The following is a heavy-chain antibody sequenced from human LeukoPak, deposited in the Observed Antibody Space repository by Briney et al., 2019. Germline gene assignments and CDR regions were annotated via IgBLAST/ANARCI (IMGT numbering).Heavy chain of an antibody. CDR3: ASPLAYCGGDCYAEYFQH. J-gene: IGHJ1*01. Sequence: SVKVSCKASGGTFSSYAISWVRQAPGQGLEWMGGIIPIFGTANYAQKFQGRVTITTDESTSTAYMELSSLRSEDTAVYYCASPLAYCGGDCYAEYFQHWGQGTLVTVSS. V-gene: IGHV1-69*05. CDR1: GGTFSSYA. CDR2: IIPIFGTA. D-gene: IGHD2-21*02.